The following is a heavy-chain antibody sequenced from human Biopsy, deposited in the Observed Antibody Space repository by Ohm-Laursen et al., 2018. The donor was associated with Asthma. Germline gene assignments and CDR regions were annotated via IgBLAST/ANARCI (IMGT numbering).Heavy chain of an antibody. CDR3: ARKAGSCISRTCDSLDF. CDR2: INSVFGTT. J-gene: IGHJ4*02. Sequence: SSVKVSCKSLGGTFNAYVIGWVRQAPGQGLEWMGGINSVFGTTTYPQKFQDRVTITADDSTSTVYMELSSLRSEDTAVYYCARKAGSCISRTCDSLDFWGQGTLVTVSS. D-gene: IGHD2-2*01. CDR1: GGTFNAYV. V-gene: IGHV1-69*01.